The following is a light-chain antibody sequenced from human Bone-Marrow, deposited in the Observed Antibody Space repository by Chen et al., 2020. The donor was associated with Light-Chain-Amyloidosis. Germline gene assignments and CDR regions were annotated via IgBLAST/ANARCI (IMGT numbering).Light chain of an antibody. J-gene: IGLJ2*01. V-gene: IGLV1-40*01. CDR2: DSD. CDR1: RSNLGAGYD. Sequence: QSVLTQPPSMSEAPGQRVTISCTGSRSNLGAGYDVHWYQQLPGTSPKLLIYDSDIRPSGVPDRFSSSKSGTSASLSITGLQVADDADYYCQSYDTALLSLVFGGGTKLTV. CDR3: QSYDTALLSLV.